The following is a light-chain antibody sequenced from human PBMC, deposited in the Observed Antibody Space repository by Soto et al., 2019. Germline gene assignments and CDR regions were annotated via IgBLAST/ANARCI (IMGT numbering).Light chain of an antibody. CDR3: CSYAGSSYV. CDR2: DVS. V-gene: IGLV2-11*01. J-gene: IGLJ1*01. CDR1: SSDVGGYNY. Sequence: QPVLTQPRSVSGSPGQSVTISCTGTSSDVGGYNYVSWYQQHPGKAPKLMIYDVSKRPSGVPDRFSGSKSGNTASLTISGLQAEDEAEYYCCSYAGSSYVFGTGTKLTVL.